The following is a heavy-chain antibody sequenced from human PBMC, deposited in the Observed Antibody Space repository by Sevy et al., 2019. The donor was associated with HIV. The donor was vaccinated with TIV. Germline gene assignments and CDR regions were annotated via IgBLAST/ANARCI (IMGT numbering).Heavy chain of an antibody. CDR3: ARGRITLTYGDAFDI. D-gene: IGHD3-22*01. CDR2: ISSSSSTI. CDR1: GFTFSSYS. J-gene: IGHJ3*02. V-gene: IGHV3-48*02. Sequence: GGSLRLSCAASGFTFSSYSMNWVRQAPGKGLEWVSYISSSSSTIYYADSVKGRFTISRDNAKNSLYLQMNSLRDEDTAVYYCARGRITLTYGDAFDIWGHGTMVTVSS.